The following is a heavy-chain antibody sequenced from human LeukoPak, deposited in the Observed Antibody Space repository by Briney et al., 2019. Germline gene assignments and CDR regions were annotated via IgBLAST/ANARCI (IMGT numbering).Heavy chain of an antibody. D-gene: IGHD6-19*01. Sequence: ASVKVSCKVSGYTLTDLSMHWVRQTPGSGPEWMGGFDPEAGETVYAQKFQGRVTMTDDTSIDTAYMELSSLRSEDTAVYYCAADSRRSSGWFLPDRFDIWGQGTKVTVSS. CDR2: FDPEAGET. J-gene: IGHJ3*02. CDR1: GYTLTDLS. V-gene: IGHV1-24*01. CDR3: AADSRRSSGWFLPDRFDI.